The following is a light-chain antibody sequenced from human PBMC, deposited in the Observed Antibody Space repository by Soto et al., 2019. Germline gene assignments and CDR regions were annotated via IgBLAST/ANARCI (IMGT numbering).Light chain of an antibody. CDR1: QSVSYH. Sequence: EIVLTQSPATQSLSPGERATLSCRASQSVSYHLAWYQQKPGQAPRLLIYDASNRATGIPARFSGSGSGTDFTLTISSLEPEDSAIYYCQQRNNWPPWTFGQGTKVEIK. V-gene: IGKV3-11*01. CDR2: DAS. J-gene: IGKJ1*01. CDR3: QQRNNWPPWT.